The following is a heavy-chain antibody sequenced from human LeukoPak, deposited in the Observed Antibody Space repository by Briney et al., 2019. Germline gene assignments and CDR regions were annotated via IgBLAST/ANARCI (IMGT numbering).Heavy chain of an antibody. J-gene: IGHJ4*02. Sequence: GGSLRLSCAASGFTFNSYAMTWVRQAPGKGLEWVSAISGSGGSTYYADSVKGRFTISRDNSKNTLYLQMSTLRADDTALYYCAKVGPRDGYREYYFDNWGQGTLVTVSS. CDR1: GFTFNSYA. CDR3: AKVGPRDGYREYYFDN. D-gene: IGHD5-24*01. CDR2: ISGSGGST. V-gene: IGHV3-23*01.